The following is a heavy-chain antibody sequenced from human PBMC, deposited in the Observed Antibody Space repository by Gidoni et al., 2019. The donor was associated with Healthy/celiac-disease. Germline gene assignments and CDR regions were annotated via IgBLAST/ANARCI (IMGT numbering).Heavy chain of an antibody. D-gene: IGHD6-13*01. V-gene: IGHV3-33*01. CDR1: GFPFISYG. CDR3: AREGKAAGTSPLDV. CDR2: IWYDGSNK. J-gene: IGHJ6*02. Sequence: QVQLVESGGGVVQPGRSLRLSCAASGFPFISYGMHWVRQAPGKGLEWVAVIWYDGSNKYYADSVKGRFTISRDNSKNTLYLQMNSLRAEDTAVYYCAREGKAAGTSPLDVWGQGTTVTVSS.